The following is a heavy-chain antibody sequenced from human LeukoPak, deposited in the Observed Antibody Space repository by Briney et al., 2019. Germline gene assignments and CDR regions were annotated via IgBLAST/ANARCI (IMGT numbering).Heavy chain of an antibody. Sequence: SETLSLTCTVSGGSVTPDYWSWIRQPPGKGLEWIGLIHYTGSTSYNPSLMSRVTISMDTSKNRFSLNLNSVTAADTAVYYCARYGSGRYDFDFWGQGTMVTVSS. D-gene: IGHD3-10*01. CDR2: IHYTGST. CDR3: ARYGSGRYDFDF. CDR1: GGSVTPDY. V-gene: IGHV4-59*08. J-gene: IGHJ3*01.